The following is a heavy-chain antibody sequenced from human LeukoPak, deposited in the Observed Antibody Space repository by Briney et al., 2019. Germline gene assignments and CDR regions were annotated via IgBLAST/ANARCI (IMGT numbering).Heavy chain of an antibody. J-gene: IGHJ6*03. Sequence: GGSLRLSCVASGFTFSSYWMHWVRHAPGKGLVWVSRINSDGSSTSYADSVKGRFTISRDNAKNTLYLQMNSLRAEDTAVYYCARDRRQQLANYYYYYMDVWGKGTTVTVSS. CDR2: INSDGSST. V-gene: IGHV3-74*01. D-gene: IGHD6-13*01. CDR3: ARDRRQQLANYYYYYMDV. CDR1: GFTFSSYW.